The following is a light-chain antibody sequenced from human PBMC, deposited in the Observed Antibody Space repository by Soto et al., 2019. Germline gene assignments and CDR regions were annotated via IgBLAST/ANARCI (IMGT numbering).Light chain of an antibody. J-gene: IGKJ4*01. CDR2: DAS. V-gene: IGKV3-20*01. Sequence: EIVLTQSPGTLSLSPGERATLSCSASQSISSSYLAWYQQKPGQAPRVLIYDASSRATGIPDRFSGSGSGTDFTLTISRLAPEDFAVYYCQQYGSSPVTFGGGTKVDIK. CDR1: QSISSSY. CDR3: QQYGSSPVT.